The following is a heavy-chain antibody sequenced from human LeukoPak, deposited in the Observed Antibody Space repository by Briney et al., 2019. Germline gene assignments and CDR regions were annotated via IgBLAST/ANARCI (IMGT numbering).Heavy chain of an antibody. J-gene: IGHJ4*02. D-gene: IGHD3-10*01. CDR1: GFTFSSYE. CDR3: ARNYYASGSSQFDY. CDR2: ISSTGSTI. Sequence: GGSLRLSCGASGFTFSSYEMDWVRQAPVKGLEWVSYISSTGSTIYYADSVKGRFTISRDNAKKSLYLQMNSLRAEDTGVYYCARNYYASGSSQFDYWGQGTLVTVSS. V-gene: IGHV3-48*03.